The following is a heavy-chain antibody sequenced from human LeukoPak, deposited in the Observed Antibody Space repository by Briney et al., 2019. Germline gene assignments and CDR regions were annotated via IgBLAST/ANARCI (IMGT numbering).Heavy chain of an antibody. CDR3: ASGIGVGDSFDI. J-gene: IGHJ3*02. D-gene: IGHD3-3*01. CDR1: GFTFSSYW. V-gene: IGHV3-74*01. CDR2: INSDARNT. Sequence: GGSLRLSCAASGFTFSSYWMCWVRQAPGKGLVWVSRINSDARNTNYADSVQGRFTISRDSAKNTLYLQMNSLGVEDTAVYYCASGIGVGDSFDIWGQGTMVTVSS.